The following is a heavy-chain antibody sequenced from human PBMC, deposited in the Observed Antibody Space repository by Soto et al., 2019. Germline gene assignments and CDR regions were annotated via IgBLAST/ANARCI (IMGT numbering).Heavy chain of an antibody. CDR1: GDSVSSTGAA. V-gene: IGHV6-1*01. Sequence: SQTLSLTCVISGDSVSSTGAAWNWIRQSPSRGLEWLGRTFYRSVWYYEYAVAVRGRITVHPDTSKHQFSLQLNSVTPEDTAMYYWVRGGGNFDSWGQGTLVTVSS. J-gene: IGHJ4*02. CDR3: VRGGGNFDS. D-gene: IGHD3-16*01. CDR2: TFYRSVWYY.